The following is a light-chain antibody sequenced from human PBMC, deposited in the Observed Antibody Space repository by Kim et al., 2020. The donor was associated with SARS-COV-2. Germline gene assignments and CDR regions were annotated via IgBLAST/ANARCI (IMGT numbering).Light chain of an antibody. Sequence: SSGERATLSCRASQSVGGVYSAWYQQKPGQAPRLLIYDASNRAIGVPDRFSGSGSGTDFTLTISRLEPEDFAVYYCHQYGSSPQTFGQGTKVDIK. CDR1: QSVGGVY. V-gene: IGKV3-20*01. J-gene: IGKJ1*01. CDR2: DAS. CDR3: HQYGSSPQT.